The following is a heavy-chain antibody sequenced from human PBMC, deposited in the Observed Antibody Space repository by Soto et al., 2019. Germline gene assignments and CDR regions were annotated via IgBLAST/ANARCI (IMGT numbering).Heavy chain of an antibody. Sequence: PGGSLRLSCAASGFTFSSYSMNWFRQAPGKGLEWVSSISSSSSYIYYADSVKGRFTISRDNAKNSLYLQMNSLRAEDTAVYYCARDSSSWYNAFDIWGQGXMVTV. J-gene: IGHJ3*02. CDR3: ARDSSSWYNAFDI. D-gene: IGHD6-13*01. CDR2: ISSSSSYI. V-gene: IGHV3-21*01. CDR1: GFTFSSYS.